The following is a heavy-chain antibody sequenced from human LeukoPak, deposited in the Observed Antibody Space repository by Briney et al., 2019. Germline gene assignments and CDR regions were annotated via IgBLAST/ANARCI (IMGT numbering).Heavy chain of an antibody. Sequence: GESLKISCKGSGYSFTSYWIGWVRQMPGKGLEWMGIIYPGDSDTRYSPSFQGQVTISADKSISTAYLQWSSLKASDTAMYYCARLRGYYYDSSGHNWFDPWGQGTLVTVSS. J-gene: IGHJ5*02. V-gene: IGHV5-51*01. CDR3: ARLRGYYYDSSGHNWFDP. CDR2: IYPGDSDT. D-gene: IGHD3-22*01. CDR1: GYSFTSYW.